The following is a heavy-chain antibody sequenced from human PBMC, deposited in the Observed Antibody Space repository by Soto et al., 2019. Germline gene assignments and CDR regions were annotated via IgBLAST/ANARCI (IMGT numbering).Heavy chain of an antibody. J-gene: IGHJ4*02. CDR3: ARVAQFDILPGYYPFHY. CDR2: VDDGGNT. Sequence: SETLSLTCGVYGGSFSGHFWSWVRQPPGKGLEWIGEVDDGGNTNSNPSLKSRVTISLDTSKNQFSLNLNSVTAADTAMYYCARVAQFDILPGYYPFHYWGQGTLVTVS. CDR1: GGSFSGHF. D-gene: IGHD3-9*01. V-gene: IGHV4-34*01.